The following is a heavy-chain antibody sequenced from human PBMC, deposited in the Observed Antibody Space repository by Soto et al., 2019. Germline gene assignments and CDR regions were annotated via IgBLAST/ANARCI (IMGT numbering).Heavy chain of an antibody. CDR1: GGSISSSSYY. CDR2: IYYSGST. CDR3: ARWAAAGKGLFDP. V-gene: IGHV4-39*01. D-gene: IGHD6-13*01. J-gene: IGHJ5*02. Sequence: ETLSLTCTVSGGSISSSSYYWGWVRQPPGKGLEWIGSIYYSGSTYYNPSLKSRVTISVDTSKNQFSLKLSSVTAADTAVYYCARWAAAGKGLFDPWGQGTLVTVS.